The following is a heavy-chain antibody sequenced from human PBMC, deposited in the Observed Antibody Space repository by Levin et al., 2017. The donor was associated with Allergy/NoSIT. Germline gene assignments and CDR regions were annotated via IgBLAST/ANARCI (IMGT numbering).Heavy chain of an antibody. CDR3: ARHYPGITAVGLSDY. CDR1: GYTFTSYG. D-gene: IGHD6-13*01. V-gene: IGHV1-18*01. CDR2: IHPYKGST. Sequence: KPGGSLRLSCKASGYTFTSYGITWVRQAPGQGLEWMGWIHPYKGSTSYAQNLQGRVTMTTDTSTTTAYMEVTSLRSDDTAVYYCARHYPGITAVGLSDYWGQGTLVTVSS. J-gene: IGHJ4*02.